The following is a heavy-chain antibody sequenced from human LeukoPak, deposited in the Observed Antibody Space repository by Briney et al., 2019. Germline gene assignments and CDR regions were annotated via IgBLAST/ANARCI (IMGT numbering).Heavy chain of an antibody. CDR3: ARPGRVCSGGSCYPSDAFDT. CDR2: MYTLGNT. Sequence: GGSLRLSCAASGFTVSSNYMTWVRQAPGKGLEWVSVMYTLGNTYYADSVRGRFTISRDNSKNTLYLQMNSLRAEDTAMYYCARPGRVCSGGSCYPSDAFDTWGQGTMVTVSS. J-gene: IGHJ3*02. D-gene: IGHD2-15*01. CDR1: GFTVSSNY. V-gene: IGHV3-66*04.